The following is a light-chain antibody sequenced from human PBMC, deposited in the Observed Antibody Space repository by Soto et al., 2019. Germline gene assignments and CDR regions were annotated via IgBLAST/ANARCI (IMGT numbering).Light chain of an antibody. Sequence: QSALTQPASVSGSLGQSITISCSGSGSDVGNYNLVSWYQQQPGKAPTLIIYEVNKAPSGVSNRFAGSKSGNTASLTISGLQPDDEYHYYCCSYAGSSIWVFGGGTKLTVL. CDR3: CSYAGSSIWV. J-gene: IGLJ3*02. CDR1: GSDVGNYNL. V-gene: IGLV2-23*02. CDR2: EVN.